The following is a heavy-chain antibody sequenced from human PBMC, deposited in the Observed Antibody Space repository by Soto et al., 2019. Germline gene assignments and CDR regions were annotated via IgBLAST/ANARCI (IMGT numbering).Heavy chain of an antibody. CDR3: ARYCDGVYYDSSGYDYYGMDV. J-gene: IGHJ6*02. CDR2: IWYDGSNK. V-gene: IGHV3-33*01. D-gene: IGHD3-22*01. Sequence: QVQLVESGGGVVQPGRSLRLSCAASGFTFSSYGMHWVRQAPGKGLEWVAVIWYDGSNKYYADSVKGRFTISRDNSKKTRYLQMNSQRAEDRAVYYCARYCDGVYYDSSGYDYYGMDVWGQGTTVTVSS. CDR1: GFTFSSYG.